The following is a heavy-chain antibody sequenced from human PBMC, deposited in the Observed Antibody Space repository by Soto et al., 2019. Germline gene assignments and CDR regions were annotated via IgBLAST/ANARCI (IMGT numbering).Heavy chain of an antibody. CDR1: GGSISSSSYY. CDR2: IYYSGST. J-gene: IGHJ5*02. V-gene: IGHV4-39*01. CDR3: ARHDYGSGSYYHYNWFDP. Sequence: TSETLSLTCTVSGGSISSSSYYWGWIRQPPGKGLEWIGSIYYSGSTYYNPSLKSRVTISVDTSKNQFSLKLSSVTAADTAVYYCARHDYGSGSYYHYNWFDPWGQGTLVTVSS. D-gene: IGHD3-10*01.